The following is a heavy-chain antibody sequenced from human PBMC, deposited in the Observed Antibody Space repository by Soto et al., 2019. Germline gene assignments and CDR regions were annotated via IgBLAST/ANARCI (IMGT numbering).Heavy chain of an antibody. J-gene: IGHJ6*02. CDR1: GGSISSGGYY. Sequence: PSETLSLTCTVSGGSISSGGYYWSWIRQHPGKGLEWIGYIYYSGSTYNPSLKSRVTISVDTSKNQFSLKLSSVTAADTAVYYCARVFGFGGMDVWGQGTTVTVSS. D-gene: IGHD3-10*01. CDR2: IYYSGST. V-gene: IGHV4-31*03. CDR3: ARVFGFGGMDV.